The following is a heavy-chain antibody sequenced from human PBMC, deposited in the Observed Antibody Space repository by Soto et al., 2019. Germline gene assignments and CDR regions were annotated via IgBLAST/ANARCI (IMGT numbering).Heavy chain of an antibody. CDR3: ARDQPRVSSYFDY. CDR1: GGSISSGGHS. D-gene: IGHD1-26*01. CDR2: IYDSGST. J-gene: IGHJ4*02. V-gene: IGHV4-61*03. Sequence: PSETLSLTCAVSGGSISSGGHSWSWIRQPPGKGLEWIGYIYDSGSTNYNPSLKSRVTMSVDTSKNHFSLKLRSVTAADTAVYYCARDQPRVSSYFDYWGQGTLVTVSS.